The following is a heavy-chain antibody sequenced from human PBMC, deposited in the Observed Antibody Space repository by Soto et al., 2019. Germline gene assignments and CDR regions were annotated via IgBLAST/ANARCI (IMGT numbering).Heavy chain of an antibody. Sequence: PSETLSLTCTVSGGSVSSGSYYWSWIRQPPGKGLEWIGYIYYSGSTNYNPSLKSRVTISVDTSKNQFSLKLSSVTAADTAAHYCARQGCSSTSCYKRFDYLGKVTLVTASS. CDR1: GGSVSSGSYY. J-gene: IGHJ4*02. CDR3: ARQGCSSTSCYKRFDY. CDR2: IYYSGST. D-gene: IGHD2-2*02. V-gene: IGHV4-61*01.